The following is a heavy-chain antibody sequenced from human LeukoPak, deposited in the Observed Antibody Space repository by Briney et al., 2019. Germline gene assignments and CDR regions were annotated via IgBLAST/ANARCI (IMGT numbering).Heavy chain of an antibody. D-gene: IGHD4-17*01. V-gene: IGHV4-30-4*07. J-gene: IGHJ4*02. Sequence: SETLSLTCAVSGGSISSGGYSWSWIRQPPGKGLEWIGCIYNSGSTYYNPSLKSRVTISVDTSKNQLSLRLTSVTAADTAVYYCARSLSTATTPAVYWGQGTLVTVSS. CDR1: GGSISSGGYS. CDR2: IYNSGST. CDR3: ARSLSTATTPAVY.